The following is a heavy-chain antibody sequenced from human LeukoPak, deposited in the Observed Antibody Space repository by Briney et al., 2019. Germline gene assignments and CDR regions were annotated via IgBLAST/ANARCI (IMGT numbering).Heavy chain of an antibody. V-gene: IGHV3-9*01. Sequence: GWSLRLSCAASGFTFDDYAMHWVRQAPGKGLEWVSGISWNSRTIDYADSVKGRFTISRDNTKNFLYLQMNSLRPEDTAFYYCACDCYVDWFDPWGQGTLVTVSS. J-gene: IGHJ5*02. D-gene: IGHD2-21*02. CDR2: ISWNSRTI. CDR1: GFTFDDYA. CDR3: ACDCYVDWFDP.